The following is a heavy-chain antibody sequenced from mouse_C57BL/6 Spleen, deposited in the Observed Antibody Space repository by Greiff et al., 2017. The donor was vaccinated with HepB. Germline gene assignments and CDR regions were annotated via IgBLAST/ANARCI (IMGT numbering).Heavy chain of an antibody. Sequence: VQLQQPGAELVMPGASVKLSCKASGYTFTSYWMHWVKQRPGQGLEWIGEIDPSDSYTNYNQKFKGKSTLTVDKSSSTAYMQLSSLTSGDSAVYYCARGGGLDYAMDYWGQGTSVTVSS. D-gene: IGHD3-3*01. CDR1: GYTFTSYW. CDR2: IDPSDSYT. V-gene: IGHV1-69*01. J-gene: IGHJ4*01. CDR3: ARGGGLDYAMDY.